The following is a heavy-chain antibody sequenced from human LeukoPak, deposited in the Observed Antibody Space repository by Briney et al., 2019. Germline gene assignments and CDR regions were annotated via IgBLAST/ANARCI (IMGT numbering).Heavy chain of an antibody. V-gene: IGHV4-34*01. J-gene: IGHJ5*02. CDR2: INHSGST. CDR1: GGSFSGYY. Sequence: SETLSLTCAVYGGSFSGYYWSWIRQPPGKGLGWIGEINHSGSTNYNPSLKSRVTISVDTSKNQFSLKLSSVTAADTAVYYCARGLRWFDPWGQGTLVTVSS. CDR3: ARGLRWFDP.